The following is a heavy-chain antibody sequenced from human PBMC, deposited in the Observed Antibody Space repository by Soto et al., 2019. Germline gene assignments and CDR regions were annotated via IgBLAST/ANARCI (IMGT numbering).Heavy chain of an antibody. CDR1: GGSITSRSSY. CDR3: ATTRGLAVGGSFNY. D-gene: IGHD6-13*01. V-gene: IGHV4-39*01. CDR2: FFSGST. J-gene: IGHJ4*02. Sequence: QLQLQESGPGLVRPSETLSLTCSVSGGSITSRSSYWAWIRQPPGKGLEWIGTFFSGSTFSNPSPRSRVTISKDTSRNQFSLKLTSVAATDTAMYYCATTRGLAVGGSFNYWGQGALVTVSS.